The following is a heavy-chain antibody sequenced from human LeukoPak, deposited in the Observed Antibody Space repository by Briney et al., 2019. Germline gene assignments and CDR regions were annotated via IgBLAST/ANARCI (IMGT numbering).Heavy chain of an antibody. D-gene: IGHD5-24*01. CDR2: ISYDGSNK. J-gene: IGHJ4*02. V-gene: IGHV3-30-3*01. CDR1: GFTFSSYA. Sequence: GGSLRLSCAASGFTFSSYAMHWVRQAPGKGLEWVAVISYDGSNKYYADSVKGRFTISRDNSKNTLYLQMNSLRAEDTAAYYCARAYGDGYNFGYWGQGTLVTVSS. CDR3: ARAYGDGYNFGY.